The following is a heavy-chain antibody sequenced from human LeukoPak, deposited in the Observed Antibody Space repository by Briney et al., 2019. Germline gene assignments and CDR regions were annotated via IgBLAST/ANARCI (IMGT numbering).Heavy chain of an antibody. CDR3: AREGVAVAGCFDY. D-gene: IGHD6-19*01. Sequence: GGSLRPSCSASGFTFSSYAMHLVRQAPGKGLEWVAVISYDGSNKYYADSVKGRFTISRDNSKNTLYLQMNSLRAEDTAVYYCAREGVAVAGCFDYWGQGTLVTVSS. J-gene: IGHJ4*02. V-gene: IGHV3-30*04. CDR2: ISYDGSNK. CDR1: GFTFSSYA.